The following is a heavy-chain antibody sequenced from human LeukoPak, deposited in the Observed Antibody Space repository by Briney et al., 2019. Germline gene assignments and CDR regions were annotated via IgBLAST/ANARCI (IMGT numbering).Heavy chain of an antibody. Sequence: SVKVSCKASGGTFSSYAISWVRQAPGQGLEWMGRIIPIFGIANYAQKFQGRATITADKSTSTAYMELSSLRSEDTAVYYCARDLGYGSGSYFPNWFDPWGQGTLVTVSS. CDR2: IIPIFGIA. V-gene: IGHV1-69*04. D-gene: IGHD3-10*01. CDR1: GGTFSSYA. J-gene: IGHJ5*02. CDR3: ARDLGYGSGSYFPNWFDP.